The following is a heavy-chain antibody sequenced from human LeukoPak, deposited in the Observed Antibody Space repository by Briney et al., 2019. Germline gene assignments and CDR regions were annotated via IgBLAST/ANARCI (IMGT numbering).Heavy chain of an antibody. D-gene: IGHD2-15*01. Sequence: ASVKVSCKASGYTFSSDDINWVRQATGQGLEWMGWMNPNSGNTGYVQKFQGRVTMTRNTSISTAYMELSSLRSDDTAVYYCARAKTKVVVATVYYYYGMDVWGQGTTVTASS. V-gene: IGHV1-8*01. J-gene: IGHJ6*02. CDR1: GYTFSSDD. CDR2: MNPNSGNT. CDR3: ARAKTKVVVATVYYYYGMDV.